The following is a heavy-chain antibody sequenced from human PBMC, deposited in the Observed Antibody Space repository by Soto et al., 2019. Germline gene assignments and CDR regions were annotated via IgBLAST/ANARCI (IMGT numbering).Heavy chain of an antibody. V-gene: IGHV4-31*03. CDR3: ARARTTPYFDY. J-gene: IGHJ4*02. CDR2: IFHSGST. Sequence: TSETLSLTCTVSGGSISSGVYYWSWIRQNPGEGLEWIGYIFHSGSTYYNPSLNSRITMSVDTSKNQFSLKLSSVTAADTAVYYCARARTTPYFDYWGQGTLVTVSS. CDR1: GGSISSGVYY. D-gene: IGHD1-1*01.